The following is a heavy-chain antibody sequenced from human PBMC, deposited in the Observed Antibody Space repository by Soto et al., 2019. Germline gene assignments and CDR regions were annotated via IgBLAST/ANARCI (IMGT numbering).Heavy chain of an antibody. CDR2: VLPFLDIT. CDR3: ARERDNSKWTNFDS. Sequence: QVQLVQSGSEVKKPGSSVRVSCKTSGGTFSIYTISWVRQAPGQGLEWMGRVLPFLDITSYSQRFQGRVNITADRSTTTAYMELSSLRSEDTAVYYCARERDNSKWTNFDSWGQGTLVTVSS. J-gene: IGHJ4*02. D-gene: IGHD6-13*01. CDR1: GGTFSIYT. V-gene: IGHV1-69*02.